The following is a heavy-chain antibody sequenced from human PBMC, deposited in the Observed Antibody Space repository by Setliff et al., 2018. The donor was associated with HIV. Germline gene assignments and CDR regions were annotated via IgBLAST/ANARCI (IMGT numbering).Heavy chain of an antibody. CDR2: ILSTGERT. V-gene: IGHV3-23*01. CDR1: GFTFSNYA. Sequence: GGSLRLSCAASGFTFSNYAMSWVRQAPGEGLEWVSAILSTGERTFYADSVKGRFTISRDNSKNTVYLQMNSLRAEDTAEYYCAKELAASGVGYFDAWGRGILVTVSS. J-gene: IGHJ4*02. D-gene: IGHD3-22*01. CDR3: AKELAASGVGYFDA.